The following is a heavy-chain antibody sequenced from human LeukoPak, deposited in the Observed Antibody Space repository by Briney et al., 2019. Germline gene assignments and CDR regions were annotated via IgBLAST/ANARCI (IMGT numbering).Heavy chain of an antibody. J-gene: IGHJ3*02. D-gene: IGHD1-26*01. CDR2: IGSSSSHI. Sequence: GGSLRLSCAASEFTFSSYSMNWVRQTPGKGLEWVSSIGSSSSHIYYADSVKGRFTISRDNAKNSLYLQMNSLRAEDTAVYYCARLGSGGTREDTFDIWGQGTMVTVSS. CDR1: EFTFSSYS. CDR3: ARLGSGGTREDTFDI. V-gene: IGHV3-21*01.